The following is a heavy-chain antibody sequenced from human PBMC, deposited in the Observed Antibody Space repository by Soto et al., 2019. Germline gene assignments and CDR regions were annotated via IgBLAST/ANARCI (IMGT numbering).Heavy chain of an antibody. Sequence: QVQLVESGGGVVQPGRSLRLSCAASGFTFGTYGMHWVRQAPSRGLEWVAVISHDGTRKYYGDSVKGRFTISRDNSQNTVYLQMNSLRAEDTAVYYCVKDRRTEAYGMEVWGQGTTVTVSS. D-gene: IGHD2-21*01. CDR2: ISHDGTRK. CDR1: GFTFGTYG. CDR3: VKDRRTEAYGMEV. V-gene: IGHV3-30*18. J-gene: IGHJ6*02.